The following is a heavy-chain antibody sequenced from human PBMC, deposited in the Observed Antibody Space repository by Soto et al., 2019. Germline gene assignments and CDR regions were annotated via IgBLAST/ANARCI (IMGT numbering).Heavy chain of an antibody. CDR3: ARAGSQPGVDY. J-gene: IGHJ4*02. CDR2: INHSGST. V-gene: IGHV4-34*01. CDR1: GGSFSGYY. Sequence: PLETLSLTCAVYGGSFSGYYWSWIRQPPGKGLEWIGEINHSGSTNYNPSLKSRVTISVDTSKNQFSLKLSSVTAADTAVYYCARAGSQPGVDYWGQGTLVTVSS. D-gene: IGHD3-10*01.